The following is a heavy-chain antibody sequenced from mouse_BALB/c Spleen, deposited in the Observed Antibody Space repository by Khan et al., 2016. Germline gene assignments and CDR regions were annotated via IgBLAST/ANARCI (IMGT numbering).Heavy chain of an antibody. J-gene: IGHJ2*01. Sequence: VQLKESGPDLVKPGASVKISCKASGYLFTGYYMHWVKQSHGKSLEWIGRVNPNNGGTTYTQKFKGKAILTVDKSSTTAYMELRSMIAEDSAVYYWASMGGHYVGWGQGTTLTVSS. CDR1: GYLFTGYY. D-gene: IGHD2-1*01. V-gene: IGHV1-18*01. CDR2: VNPNNGGT. CDR3: ASMGGHYVG.